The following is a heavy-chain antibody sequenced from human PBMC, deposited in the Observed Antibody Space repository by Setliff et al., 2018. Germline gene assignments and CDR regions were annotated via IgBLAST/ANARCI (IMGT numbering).Heavy chain of an antibody. CDR1: GYTFTAYY. J-gene: IGHJ6*03. D-gene: IGHD2-15*01. CDR3: ARGEHIVSGDFYHYIDV. V-gene: IGHV1-2*02. CDR2: INPNAGNI. Sequence: GASVKVSCKASGYTFTAYYMHWVRQAPGQGLEWMGWINPNAGNINYIQKFQGRVTMTRDTSISTAYMELRRLKSGDTAVYYCARGEHIVSGDFYHYIDVWGKGTTVTVSS.